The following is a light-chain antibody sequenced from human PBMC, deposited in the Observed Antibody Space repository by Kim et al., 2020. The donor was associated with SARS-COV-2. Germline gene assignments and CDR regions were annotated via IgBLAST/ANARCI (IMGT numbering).Light chain of an antibody. Sequence: EVVMTQCPATLSVSPGERATLSCRASQSISSNLAWYQHKRGQAPRLLIFGASTRATGIPTRFSGSGSETEFTLTISSLQSEDFAVYYCQQYNNWPLYTFGQGTKLEI. CDR1: QSISSN. J-gene: IGKJ2*01. CDR2: GAS. CDR3: QQYNNWPLYT. V-gene: IGKV3-15*01.